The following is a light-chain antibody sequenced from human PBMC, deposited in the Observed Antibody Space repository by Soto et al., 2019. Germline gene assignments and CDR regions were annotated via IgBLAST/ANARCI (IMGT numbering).Light chain of an antibody. Sequence: EIVLTQSPGTLSLSPGERAPLSLRASPRICRSLPAWYQQRPGQAPRLLLHGVSSKAAGIPDRFSGSGSGTDFTLTINRLEPEDFALYFCQQYGSSPFTFGPGTQLEIK. J-gene: IGKJ3*01. CDR1: PRICRSL. CDR2: GVS. CDR3: QQYGSSPFT. V-gene: IGKV3-20*01.